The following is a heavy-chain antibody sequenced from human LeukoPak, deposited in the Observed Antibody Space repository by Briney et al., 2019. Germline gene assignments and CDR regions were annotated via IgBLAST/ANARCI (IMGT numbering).Heavy chain of an antibody. CDR3: ARDPGSSSTNWYFDL. D-gene: IGHD6-13*01. CDR2: ISSGTTYI. Sequence: GGSLRLSCAASGFSLTSYSMNWVRQAPGRGLEWVSSISSGTTYIYYADSVKGRFTISKDNAKNSLYLQMNNLRAEDTAVYYCARDPGSSSTNWYFDLWGRGTLVTVSS. V-gene: IGHV3-21*01. CDR1: GFSLTSYS. J-gene: IGHJ2*01.